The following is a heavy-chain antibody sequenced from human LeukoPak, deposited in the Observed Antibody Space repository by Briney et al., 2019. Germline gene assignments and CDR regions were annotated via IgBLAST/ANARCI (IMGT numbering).Heavy chain of an antibody. Sequence: GASVKVSCKASGYTFTGYYMHWVRQAPGQGLEWMGWINPNSGGTNYAQKFQGWVTMTRDTSISTAYMEQSRLRSDDTAVYYCARGGCSSTSCYSGSYYYYYYGMDVWGKGTTVTVSS. V-gene: IGHV1-2*04. D-gene: IGHD2-2*01. J-gene: IGHJ6*04. CDR2: INPNSGGT. CDR1: GYTFTGYY. CDR3: ARGGCSSTSCYSGSYYYYYYGMDV.